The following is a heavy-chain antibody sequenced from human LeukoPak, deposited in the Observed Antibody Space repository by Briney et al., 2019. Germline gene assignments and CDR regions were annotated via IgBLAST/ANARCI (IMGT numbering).Heavy chain of an antibody. CDR3: ATTDFDY. V-gene: IGHV3-33*01. CDR1: GLTFSNYG. J-gene: IGHJ4*02. D-gene: IGHD1-1*01. Sequence: GGSLRLSCAASGLTFSNYGMHWVRQAPGKGLEWVAVIWYGGSNKYYADSVKGRFTISRDNSRNTLDLQMNSLRAEDTAVYYCATTDFDYWGQGTLVTVSS. CDR2: IWYGGSNK.